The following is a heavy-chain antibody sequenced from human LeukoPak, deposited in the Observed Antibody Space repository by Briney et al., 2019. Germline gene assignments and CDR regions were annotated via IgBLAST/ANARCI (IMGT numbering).Heavy chain of an antibody. CDR1: GFTLSDYP. D-gene: IGHD3-22*01. CDR3: ARRGYESSGPKYYFDH. CDR2: FDRGSLDT. Sequence: PGGSLRLSCAASGFTLSDYPMTWVRQAPGKGLQWVSLFDRGSLDTSYADSVRGRFTVSRDNDKNTLYLQMNSLRAEDTAVYYCARRGYESSGPKYYFDHWGQGILVTVSS. V-gene: IGHV3-23*01. J-gene: IGHJ4*02.